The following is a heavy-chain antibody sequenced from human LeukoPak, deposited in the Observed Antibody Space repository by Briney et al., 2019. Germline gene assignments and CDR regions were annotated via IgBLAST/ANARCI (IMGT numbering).Heavy chain of an antibody. CDR2: IPYDGSNK. J-gene: IGHJ4*02. CDR1: GFTFSSYG. CDR3: AKDRRSLNYYDSSGYYRPGGYYFDY. Sequence: GGSLRLSCAASGFTFSSYGMHWVRQAPGKGLEWVAVIPYDGSNKYYADSVKGRFTISRDNSKNTLYLQMNSLRAEDTAVYYCAKDRRSLNYYDSSGYYRPGGYYFDYWGQGTLVTVSS. D-gene: IGHD3-22*01. V-gene: IGHV3-30*18.